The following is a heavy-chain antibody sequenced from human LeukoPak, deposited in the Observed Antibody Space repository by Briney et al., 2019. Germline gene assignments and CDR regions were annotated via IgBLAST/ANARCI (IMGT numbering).Heavy chain of an antibody. CDR1: AYSISSGYY. D-gene: IGHD4-23*01. J-gene: IGHJ5*02. CDR3: ARPDPGGNWFYP. CDR2: IYHSGST. V-gene: IGHV4-38-2*01. Sequence: SETLSLTCAVSAYSISSGYYWGWIRQPPGKGLEWIGSIYHSGSTYYNPSLKRRGTISVDTSKNQFSLKLRSVAAADTAVYYCARPDPGGNWFYPWGQGTLVTVSS.